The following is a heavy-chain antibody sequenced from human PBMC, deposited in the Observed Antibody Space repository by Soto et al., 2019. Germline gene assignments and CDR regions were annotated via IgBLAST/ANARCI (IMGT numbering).Heavy chain of an antibody. V-gene: IGHV3-23*01. J-gene: IGHJ4*02. CDR1: GFTFSSYA. D-gene: IGHD4-17*01. Sequence: EVQLLESGGGLVQPGGSLRLSCAASGFTFSSYAMSWVRQAPGKGLEWVSAISGSGGSTYYADSVKGRFTISRDNSKNTLYLQMNSLSAEDTAVYYCATHGPIYGDYGYFAYWGQGTLVTVSS. CDR2: ISGSGGST. CDR3: ATHGPIYGDYGYFAY.